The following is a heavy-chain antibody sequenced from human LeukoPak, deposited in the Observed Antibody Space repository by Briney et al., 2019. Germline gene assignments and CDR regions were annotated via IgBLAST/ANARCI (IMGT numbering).Heavy chain of an antibody. D-gene: IGHD3-22*01. V-gene: IGHV1-2*02. CDR2: INPNSGGT. J-gene: IGHJ5*02. Sequence: ASVKVSCKASGYTFTGYYMHWARQAPGQGLEWMGWINPNSGGTNYAQKFQGRVTMTRDTSISTAYMELSRLRSDDTAMYYCARDNYYDSSGSNWFDPWGQGTLVTVSS. CDR1: GYTFTGYY. CDR3: ARDNYYDSSGSNWFDP.